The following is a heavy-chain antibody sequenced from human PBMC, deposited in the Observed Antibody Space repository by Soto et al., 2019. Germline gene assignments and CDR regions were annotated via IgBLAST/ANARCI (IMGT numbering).Heavy chain of an antibody. J-gene: IGHJ5*02. Sequence: SETLSLTSTVSGGSISSYYWSWIRQPPGKGLEWIGEINHSGSTNYNPSLKSRVTISVDTSKNQFSLKLSSVTAADTAVYYCARGHIAAAGTLNWFDPWGQGTLVTVSS. CDR3: ARGHIAAAGTLNWFDP. CDR2: INHSGST. CDR1: GGSISSYY. D-gene: IGHD6-13*01. V-gene: IGHV4-34*01.